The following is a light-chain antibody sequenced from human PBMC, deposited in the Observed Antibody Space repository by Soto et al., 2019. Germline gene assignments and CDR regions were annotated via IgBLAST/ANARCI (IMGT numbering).Light chain of an antibody. CDR2: SNG. CDR3: AAWDDSLNAFYV. CDR1: SSNIGKRT. J-gene: IGLJ1*01. V-gene: IGLV1-44*01. Sequence: QSVLTQPPSASGTPGQRVTVSCSGSSSNIGKRTGNWYQHLPGTAPRLLIYSNGQRPSGVHDRFSGSKSGTSASLAISGLQSEDEGDYYCAAWDDSLNAFYVFGTGTKLTVL.